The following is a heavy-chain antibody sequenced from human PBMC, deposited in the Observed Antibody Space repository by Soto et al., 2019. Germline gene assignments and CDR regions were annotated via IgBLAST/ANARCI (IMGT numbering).Heavy chain of an antibody. CDR3: ARIGVSSGHESPDFDS. V-gene: IGHV1-18*01. CDR1: GYTFNFYG. D-gene: IGHD3-16*01. Sequence: GASVKVSCKASGYTFNFYGITWVRQATGQGLEWMGWISGSNGNTNYAADLQGRVTMTTDTSTSTAYMELRGLRSDDTAVYYCARIGVSSGHESPDFDSWGQGTLVTVSS. J-gene: IGHJ4*02. CDR2: ISGSNGNT.